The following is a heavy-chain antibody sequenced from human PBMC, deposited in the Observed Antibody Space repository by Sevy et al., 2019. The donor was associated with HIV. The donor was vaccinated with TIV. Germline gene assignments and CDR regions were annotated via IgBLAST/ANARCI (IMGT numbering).Heavy chain of an antibody. J-gene: IGHJ4*02. V-gene: IGHV3-49*03. CDR2: XXXXXXEAYGGTT. Sequence: GGSLRLSXTXXXXXXXXXXMXWXXXXPGKXXEWXAFXXXXXXEAYGGTTHYAASVIGRFIISRDDSKTMAYLQMNSXXXXXXAVYYCAXXXAXXXTXXXXXXSWGQGXLVTVSS. D-gene: IGHD5-12*01. CDR3: AXXXAXXXTXXXXXXS. CDR1: XXXXXXXX.